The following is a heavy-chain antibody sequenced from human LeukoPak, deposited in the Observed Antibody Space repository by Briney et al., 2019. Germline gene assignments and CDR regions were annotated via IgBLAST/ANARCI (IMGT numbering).Heavy chain of an antibody. J-gene: IGHJ3*02. CDR1: GFTFSSYE. Sequence: PGGSLRLSCAASGFTFSSYEMNWVRQAPGKGLEWVSYISSSGSTIYYADSVKGRFTISRDNAKNSLYLQMNSLKTEDTAVYYRTAENFLYAFDIWGQGTMVTVSS. V-gene: IGHV3-48*03. D-gene: IGHD1-7*01. CDR2: ISSSGSTI. CDR3: TAENFLYAFDI.